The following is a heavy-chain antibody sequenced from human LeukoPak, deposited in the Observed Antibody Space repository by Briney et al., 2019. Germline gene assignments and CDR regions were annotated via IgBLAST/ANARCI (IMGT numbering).Heavy chain of an antibody. CDR3: ATGGINLDF. CDR1: GFIFSNAW. V-gene: IGHV3-15*07. J-gene: IGHJ4*02. D-gene: IGHD5-24*01. CDR2: IKSKPDGGTT. Sequence: GGSLRLSCAGSGFIFSNAWMNWVRQAPGKGLEWVGRIKSKPDGGTTDYAAPAKGRFTISRDDSKNTVFLQMNSLKTEDTAVYYCATGGINLDFWGQGTLVTVSS.